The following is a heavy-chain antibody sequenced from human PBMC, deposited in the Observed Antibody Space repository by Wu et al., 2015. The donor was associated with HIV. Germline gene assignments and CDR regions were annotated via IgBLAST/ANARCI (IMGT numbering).Heavy chain of an antibody. D-gene: IGHD7-27*01. Sequence: QVQLVQSGAEVKKPGASVKVSCKASGYTFTSHDINWVRQAPGQGLEWMGWVNPNSGNTGYAQKFQGRVTMTSDTSKSTAYVELSSLRSGDTAVYYCARGPLTGQGYYWGQGTLVTVSS. J-gene: IGHJ4*02. CDR3: ARGPLTGQGYY. V-gene: IGHV1-8*01. CDR2: VNPNSGNT. CDR1: GYTFTSHD.